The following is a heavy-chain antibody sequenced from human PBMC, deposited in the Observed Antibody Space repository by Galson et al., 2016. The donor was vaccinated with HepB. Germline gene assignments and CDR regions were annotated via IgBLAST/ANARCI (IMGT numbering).Heavy chain of an antibody. CDR3: TRHLDPGYSSSWYFWVDP. Sequence: SLRLSCAVSGLTFSGSAMHWVRQASGKGLEWVGHIRSNANNYATAYAASVKGRFTISRDDSKNTAYLQMNSLKTEDTAVYYCTRHLDPGYSSSWYFWVDPWGQGTLVTVSS. CDR1: GLTFSGSA. CDR2: IRSNANNYAT. V-gene: IGHV3-73*01. D-gene: IGHD6-13*01. J-gene: IGHJ5*02.